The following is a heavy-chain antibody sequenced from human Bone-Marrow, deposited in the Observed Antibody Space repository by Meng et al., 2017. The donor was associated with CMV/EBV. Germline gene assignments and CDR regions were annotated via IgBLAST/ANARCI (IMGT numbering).Heavy chain of an antibody. J-gene: IGHJ4*02. CDR2: ISSSSSYI. CDR3: ARAFLYIVVVPAAIPDY. CDR1: GFTFSSYS. Sequence: GESLKISCAASGFTFSSYSMNWVRQAPGKGLEWVSSISSSSSYIYYADSVKGRFTISRDNAKNSLYLQMNSLRAEDTAVYYCARAFLYIVVVPAAIPDYWGQGTLVTVSS. D-gene: IGHD2-2*02. V-gene: IGHV3-21*01.